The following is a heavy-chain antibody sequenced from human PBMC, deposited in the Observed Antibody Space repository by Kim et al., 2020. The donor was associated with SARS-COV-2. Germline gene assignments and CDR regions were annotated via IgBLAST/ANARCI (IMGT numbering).Heavy chain of an antibody. Sequence: ASVKVSCKASGYTFTSYAMNWVRQAPGQGLEWMGWINTNTGNPTYAQGFTGRFVFSLDTSVSTAYLQISSLKAEDTAVYYCARAVVVPAANYFGVVILSYYSMDVGGKGTTVTVSS. D-gene: IGHD2-2*01. V-gene: IGHV7-4-1*02. CDR2: INTNTGNP. J-gene: IGHJ6*03. CDR3: ARAVVVPAANYFGVVILSYYSMDV. CDR1: GYTFTSYA.